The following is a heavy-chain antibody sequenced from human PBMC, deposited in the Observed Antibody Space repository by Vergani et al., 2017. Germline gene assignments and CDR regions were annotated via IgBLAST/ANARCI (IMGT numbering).Heavy chain of an antibody. J-gene: IGHJ6*02. CDR1: GFTLNTYG. CDR3: AKDRNIVAISGRFRGMDV. Sequence: QVQILQSGGGVVQPGGSLRLSCTLSGFTLNTYGIHWVRQAPGKGLEWVSFIRYDGSNKYYADSVKGRFTISRDNSKNTLYLQMNSLRAEDTAVYYCAKDRNIVAISGRFRGMDVWGQGTTVTVSS. CDR2: IRYDGSNK. D-gene: IGHD5-12*01. V-gene: IGHV3-30*02.